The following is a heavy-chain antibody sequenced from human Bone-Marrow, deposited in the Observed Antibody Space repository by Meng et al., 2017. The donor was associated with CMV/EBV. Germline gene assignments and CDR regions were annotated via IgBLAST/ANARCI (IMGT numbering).Heavy chain of an antibody. CDR3: ARDSPPYYYGMDV. CDR2: ISSSGSTI. Sequence: GGPLRLSCAASGFTFSDYYMRWIRQAPGKGLEWVSYISSSGSTIYYADSVKGRFTISRDNAKNSLYLQMNSLRAEDTAVYYCARDSPPYYYGMDVWGQGNTVTVSS. CDR1: GFTFSDYY. J-gene: IGHJ6*02. V-gene: IGHV3-11*01.